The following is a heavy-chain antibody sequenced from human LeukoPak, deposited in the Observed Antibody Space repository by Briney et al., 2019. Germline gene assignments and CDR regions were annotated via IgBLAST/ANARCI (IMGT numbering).Heavy chain of an antibody. CDR3: AKVGSGSGQY. CDR1: GFTFSSYA. D-gene: IGHD3-3*01. J-gene: IGHJ4*02. V-gene: IGHV3-23*01. Sequence: GGSLRLSCAASGFTFSSYAMSWVRQAPGRGLEWVSAISGSGGSTYYADSVKGRFTISRGNSKNTLYLQMNSLRAEDTAVYYCAKVGSGSGQYWGQGTLVTVSS. CDR2: ISGSGGST.